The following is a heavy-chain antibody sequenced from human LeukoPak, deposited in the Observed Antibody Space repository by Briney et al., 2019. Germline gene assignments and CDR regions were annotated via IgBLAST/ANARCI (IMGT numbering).Heavy chain of an antibody. CDR1: GVSISSSEW. J-gene: IGHJ4*02. CDR3: GKTDIYFNPIDY. Sequence: SETLSLTCAVSGVSISSSEWWIWVRQPPGQGLGWIGEIHRAGRTRHNPSLKSRVTMSMDYSKNQFSLNVSSVTAADTAIYYCGKTDIYFNPIDYWGPGSLVTVSS. CDR2: IHRAGRT. V-gene: IGHV4-4*02. D-gene: IGHD3-9*01.